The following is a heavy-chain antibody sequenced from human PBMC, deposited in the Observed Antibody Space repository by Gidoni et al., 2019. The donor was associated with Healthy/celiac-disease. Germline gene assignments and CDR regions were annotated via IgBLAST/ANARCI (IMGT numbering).Heavy chain of an antibody. CDR2: IKQDGSEK. D-gene: IGHD4-17*01. CDR1: GFTFSSYW. CDR3: AREGALDYGGPFDY. V-gene: IGHV3-7*01. Sequence: EVQLVESGGGLVQPGGSLRLSCAASGFTFSSYWMSWVRQAPGKGLEWVANIKQDGSEKYYVDSVKGRFTISRDNAKNSLYLQMNSLRAEDTAVYYCAREGALDYGGPFDYWGQGTLVTVSS. J-gene: IGHJ4*02.